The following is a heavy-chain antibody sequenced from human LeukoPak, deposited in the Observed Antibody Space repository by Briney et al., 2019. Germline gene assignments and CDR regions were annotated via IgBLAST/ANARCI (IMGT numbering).Heavy chain of an antibody. V-gene: IGHV3-21*01. CDR1: GFTFKNAW. CDR2: ISSSSSYI. D-gene: IGHD2-2*01. J-gene: IGHJ6*03. CDR3: ARVGCSSTSCYDYYYYYYMDV. Sequence: GGSLRLSCEASGFTFKNAWMIWVRQAPGKGLEWVSSISSSSSYIYYADSVKGRFTISRDNAKNSLYLQMNSLRAEDTAVYYCARVGCSSTSCYDYYYYYYMDVWGKGTTVTISS.